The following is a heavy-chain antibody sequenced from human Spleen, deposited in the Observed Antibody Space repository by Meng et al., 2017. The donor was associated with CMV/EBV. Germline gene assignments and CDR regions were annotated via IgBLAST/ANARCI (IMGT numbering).Heavy chain of an antibody. CDR2: INQNGRET. D-gene: IGHD4-11*01. V-gene: IGHV3-7*03. J-gene: IGHJ4*02. CDR1: GFTFSSFR. CDR3: AKVTTGPWYFDL. Sequence: GESLKISCVGSGFTFSSFRISWVRQVPGKGLEWVANINQNGRETYYVDSVKGRFTISRDNSKNTLYLQMNSLRAEDTAVYYCAKVTTGPWYFDLWGQGTLVTVSS.